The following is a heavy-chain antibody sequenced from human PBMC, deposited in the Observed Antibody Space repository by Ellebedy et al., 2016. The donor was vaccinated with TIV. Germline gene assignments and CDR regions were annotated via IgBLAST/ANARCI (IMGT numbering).Heavy chain of an antibody. D-gene: IGHD6-13*01. CDR2: IRSKAYGGTT. Sequence: GESLKISXTASGFTFGDCAMSWFRQAPGKGLEWVGFIRSKAYGGTTEYAASVKGRFTVSRDDSKSIAYLQMNSLTTEDTAVYYCSGDSGISSSWFYFDYWGQGTLVTVSS. CDR1: GFTFGDCA. J-gene: IGHJ4*02. V-gene: IGHV3-49*03. CDR3: SGDSGISSSWFYFDY.